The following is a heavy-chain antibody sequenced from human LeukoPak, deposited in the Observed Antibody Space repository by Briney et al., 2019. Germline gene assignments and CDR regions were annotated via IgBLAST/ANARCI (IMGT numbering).Heavy chain of an antibody. CDR1: GFTFSSYS. CDR3: AKDPNPLYDFWSGYK. Sequence: GGSLRLSCAASGFTFSSYSMNWVRQAPGKGLEWVSSISSSSSYIYYADSVKGRFTISRDNAKNSLYLQMNSLRAEDTAVYYCAKDPNPLYDFWSGYKWGQGALVTVSS. CDR2: ISSSSSYI. V-gene: IGHV3-21*04. J-gene: IGHJ4*02. D-gene: IGHD3-3*01.